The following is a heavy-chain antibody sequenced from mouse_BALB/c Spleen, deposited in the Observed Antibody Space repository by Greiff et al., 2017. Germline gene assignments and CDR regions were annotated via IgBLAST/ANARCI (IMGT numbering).Heavy chain of an antibody. CDR1: GYTFTNYW. CDR3: ARYGGTSWFAY. V-gene: IGHV1-63*02. J-gene: IGHJ3*01. Sequence: QVQLQQSGAELVRPGTSVKISCKASGYTFTNYWLGWVKQRPGHGLEWIGDIYPGGGYTNYNEKFKGKATLTADTSSSTAYMQLSSLTSEDSAVYFCARYGGTSWFAYWGQGTLVTVSA. CDR2: IYPGGGYT. D-gene: IGHD1-1*02.